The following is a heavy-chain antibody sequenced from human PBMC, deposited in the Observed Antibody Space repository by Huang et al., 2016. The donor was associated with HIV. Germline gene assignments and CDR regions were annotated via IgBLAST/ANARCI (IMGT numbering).Heavy chain of an antibody. CDR2: SNHSGNT. Sequence: QVQLEQWGAGLLKASETLSLTCAVYGGSFCGYYWNWLRQATGKGLEWVGESNHSGNTNYNPSLKSRVNMSVDTSKSQFSLYLTSLSAADTGTYFCARRYNSRRDYWGRGTLVTVHS. D-gene: IGHD3-22*01. CDR1: GGSFCGYY. V-gene: IGHV4-34*02. J-gene: IGHJ4*02. CDR3: ARRYNSRRDY.